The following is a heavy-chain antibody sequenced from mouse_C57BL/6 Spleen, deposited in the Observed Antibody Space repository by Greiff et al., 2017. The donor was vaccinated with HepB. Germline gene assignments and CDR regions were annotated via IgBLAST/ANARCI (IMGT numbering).Heavy chain of an antibody. J-gene: IGHJ4*01. CDR2: IDPANGNT. CDR3: ARRDYGSSYDYAMDY. Sequence: EVQLQQSVAELVRPGASVKLSCTASGFNIKNTYMHWVKQRPEQGLEWIGRIDPANGNTKYAPKFQGKATITADKSSNTSYLQLSSLTSEDTAIYYCARRDYGSSYDYAMDYWGQGTSVTVSS. D-gene: IGHD1-1*01. CDR1: GFNIKNTY. V-gene: IGHV14-3*01.